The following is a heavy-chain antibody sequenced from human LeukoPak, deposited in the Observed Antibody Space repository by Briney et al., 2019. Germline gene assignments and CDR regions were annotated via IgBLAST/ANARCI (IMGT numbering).Heavy chain of an antibody. J-gene: IGHJ4*02. CDR1: GFTFSSYG. Sequence: GRSLRLSCAASGFTFSSYGMHWVRQAPGKGLEWVAVISYDGTNKYYADSVKGRFTISRDNSKNTLYLQMNSLRAEDMAVYYCAKDLAGFYYDSSGYSVDYWGQGTLVTVSS. V-gene: IGHV3-30*18. CDR2: ISYDGTNK. D-gene: IGHD3-22*01. CDR3: AKDLAGFYYDSSGYSVDY.